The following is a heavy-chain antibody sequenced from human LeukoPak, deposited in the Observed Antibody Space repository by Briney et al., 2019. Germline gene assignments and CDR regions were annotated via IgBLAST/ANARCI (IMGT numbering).Heavy chain of an antibody. CDR2: ITSSGDSP. CDR1: GFTFSSYA. J-gene: IGHJ4*02. CDR3: ARMTGIAVAGTGY. Sequence: PGGSLRLSCAASGFTFSSYAMHWVRQAPGQGLEYVSAITSSGDSPYYANSVRGRFTISRDNSKNTLYLQMNSLRAEDTAVYYCARMTGIAVAGTGYWGQGTLVTVSS. D-gene: IGHD6-19*01. V-gene: IGHV3-64*01.